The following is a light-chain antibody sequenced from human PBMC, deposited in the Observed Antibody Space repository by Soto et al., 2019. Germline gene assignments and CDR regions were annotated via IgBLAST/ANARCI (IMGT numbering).Light chain of an antibody. CDR2: KAS. V-gene: IGKV1-5*03. J-gene: IGKJ1*01. Sequence: DIQMTQSPSTLSASVGDRVTITCRASQSISSWLAWYQQKPGTAPKLLIYKASTLRSGVPSRFSGSGSGTEFTLTISSLQPDASATYYCQQYNDNWTFGQGTKVEIK. CDR3: QQYNDNWT. CDR1: QSISSW.